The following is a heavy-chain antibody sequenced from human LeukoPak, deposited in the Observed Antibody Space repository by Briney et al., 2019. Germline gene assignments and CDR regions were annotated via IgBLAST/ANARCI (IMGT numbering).Heavy chain of an antibody. Sequence: PGGSLRLSCAASGFTFDDYAMHWVRQAPGKGLEWVSGISWNSGSIGYADSVKGRFTISRDNAKNSLYLQMNSLRAEGTALYYCAKAQCGGDCYSDYWGQGTLVTVSS. CDR3: AKAQCGGDCYSDY. CDR1: GFTFDDYA. CDR2: ISWNSGSI. D-gene: IGHD2-21*02. V-gene: IGHV3-9*01. J-gene: IGHJ4*02.